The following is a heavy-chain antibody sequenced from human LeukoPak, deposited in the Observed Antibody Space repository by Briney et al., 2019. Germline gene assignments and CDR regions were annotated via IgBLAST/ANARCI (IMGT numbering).Heavy chain of an antibody. CDR3: ATDFGDSSGWYRF. CDR2: FSSSGST. J-gene: IGHJ4*02. D-gene: IGHD6-19*01. V-gene: IGHV4-4*07. CDR1: GGSISSYY. Sequence: SETLSPTCTVSGGSISSYYWSWLRQPAGKGLEFIGRFSSSGSTNYNPSLRSRITISVDTSKNQFSLKVSSVTAADTAVYYCATDFGDSSGWYRFWGQGTLVTVSS.